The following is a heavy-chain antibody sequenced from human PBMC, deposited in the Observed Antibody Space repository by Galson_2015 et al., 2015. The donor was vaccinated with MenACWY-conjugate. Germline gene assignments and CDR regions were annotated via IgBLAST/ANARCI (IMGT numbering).Heavy chain of an antibody. CDR1: GDSISSSNW. D-gene: IGHD6-19*01. CDR3: ARDPIAVTGTFYDY. J-gene: IGHJ4*02. V-gene: IGHV4-4*02. Sequence: ETLSLTCAVSGDSISSSNWWSWVRRSPGKGLEWIGAVYHSGSTNYNPSVKRRVTISVDKSKNQFSLKLSAVTAADTAVYYCARDPIAVTGTFYDYWVQGTLVTVSS. CDR2: VYHSGST.